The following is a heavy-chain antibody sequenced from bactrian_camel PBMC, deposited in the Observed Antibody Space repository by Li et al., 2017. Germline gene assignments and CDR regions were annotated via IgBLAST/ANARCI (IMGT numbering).Heavy chain of an antibody. CDR2: LYFRGSSVHGDTT. D-gene: IGHD1*01. V-gene: IGHV3S54*01. J-gene: IGHJ4*01. Sequence: QVQLVESGGGSVQTGSSLTLSCIESGNTYSATYTGWFRQSPGKQREGVAILYFRGSSVHGDTTYYPDSVKGRFTIFQVNTKNTLSLEMGGLRPSDTAMYYCAARFSSGFCSLDVTNFTWWGQGTQVTVS. CDR1: GNTYSATY. CDR3: AARFSSGFCSLDVTNFTW.